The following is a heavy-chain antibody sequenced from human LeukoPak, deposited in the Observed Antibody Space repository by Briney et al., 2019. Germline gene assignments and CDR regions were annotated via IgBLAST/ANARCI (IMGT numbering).Heavy chain of an antibody. CDR3: ASSSQEVYCSSTSCYDYYYMDV. CDR2: INPSGGST. J-gene: IGHJ6*03. Sequence: ASVKVSCKASGYTFTSYYMHWVRQAPGQGLEWMGIINPSGGSTSYAQKFQGRVTMTRDTSTSTVYMELSSLRSEDTAVYYCASSSQEVYCSSTSCYDYYYMDVRGKGTTVTVSS. D-gene: IGHD2-2*01. V-gene: IGHV1-46*01. CDR1: GYTFTSYY.